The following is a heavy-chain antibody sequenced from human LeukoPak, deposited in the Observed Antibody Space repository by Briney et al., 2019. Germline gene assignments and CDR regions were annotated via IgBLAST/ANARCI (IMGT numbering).Heavy chain of an antibody. CDR2: ISGYNGNT. CDR3: ARGLDITIFGVVIPNPLFDI. Sequence: GASVKVSCKASGYTFTSYGISWVRQAPGQGLEWMGWISGYNGNTNYAQNLQGRVTMTTDTSTSTVYMELRSLRSDDTAVYYCARGLDITIFGVVIPNPLFDIWGQGTMVTVSS. D-gene: IGHD3-3*01. J-gene: IGHJ3*02. CDR1: GYTFTSYG. V-gene: IGHV1-18*01.